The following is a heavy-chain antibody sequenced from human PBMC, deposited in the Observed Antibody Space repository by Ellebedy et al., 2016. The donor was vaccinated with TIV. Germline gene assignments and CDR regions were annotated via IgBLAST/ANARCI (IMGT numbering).Heavy chain of an antibody. CDR1: GFTFRNFA. CDR3: AKDRTAGDGYWVFDS. J-gene: IGHJ4*02. Sequence: GESLKISCAASGFTFRNFAMSWVRHAPGKGLECVSGIVGGGAERYADSVKGRFTISRDNSKNTVDLQMKSLRDEDTAVYFCAKDRTAGDGYWVFDSWGQGTLVTVSS. V-gene: IGHV3-23*01. D-gene: IGHD5-18*01. CDR2: IVGGGA.